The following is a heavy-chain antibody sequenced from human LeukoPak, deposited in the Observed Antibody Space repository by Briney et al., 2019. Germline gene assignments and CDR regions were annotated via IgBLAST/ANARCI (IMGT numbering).Heavy chain of an antibody. CDR1: GGSFSGYY. J-gene: IGHJ4*02. CDR2: INHSGST. V-gene: IGHV4-34*01. D-gene: IGHD3-9*01. Sequence: SETLSLTCAVYGGSFSGYYWSWIRQPPGKGLEWIGEINHSGSTNYNPSLKSRVTISVDTSKNQFSLKLSSVTAADTAVYYCARVVDDILTDFDYWGQGTLVTVSS. CDR3: ARVVDDILTDFDY.